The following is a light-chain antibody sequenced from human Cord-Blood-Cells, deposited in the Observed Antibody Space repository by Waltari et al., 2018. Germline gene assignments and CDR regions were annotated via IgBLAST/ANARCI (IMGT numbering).Light chain of an antibody. CDR1: SSDVGSYNL. CDR2: EGS. J-gene: IGLJ1*01. CDR3: CSYAGSSTYV. Sequence: QSALTQPASVSGSPGQSITISCNGNSSDVGSYNLVSWYQQHPGKAPKLMIYEGSKRPSGVSNRFSGSKSGNTASLTISGLQAEDEADYYCCSYAGSSTYVFGTGTKVTVL. V-gene: IGLV2-23*01.